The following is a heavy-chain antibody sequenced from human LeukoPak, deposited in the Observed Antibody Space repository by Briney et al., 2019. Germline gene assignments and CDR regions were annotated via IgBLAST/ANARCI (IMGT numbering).Heavy chain of an antibody. CDR2: IWYDGSNK. J-gene: IGHJ4*01. CDR3: ARDQVVPAAPDY. Sequence: PGGSLRLSCAASGFTFSSYGMHWVRQAPGKGLEWVAVIWYDGSNKYYADSVKGRFTISRDNSKNTLYLQMNSLRAGDTAVYYCARDQVVPAAPDYWGQGTLVTVSS. D-gene: IGHD2-2*01. CDR1: GFTFSSYG. V-gene: IGHV3-33*01.